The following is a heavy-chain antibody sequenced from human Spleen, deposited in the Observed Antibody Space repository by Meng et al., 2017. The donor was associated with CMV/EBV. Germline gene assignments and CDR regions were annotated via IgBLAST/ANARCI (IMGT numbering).Heavy chain of an antibody. Sequence: GESLKISCAAYGFTFSTYGMHWVRQAPGKGLEWVAFIRYDGSNKYYADSVKGRFTISRDKSKNTLYLQMNSLRAEDTAVYYCARDGGYCSSTSCYRGNNWFDPWGQGTLVTVSS. CDR3: ARDGGYCSSTSCYRGNNWFDP. J-gene: IGHJ5*02. CDR2: IRYDGSNK. D-gene: IGHD2-2*02. V-gene: IGHV3-30*02. CDR1: GFTFSTYG.